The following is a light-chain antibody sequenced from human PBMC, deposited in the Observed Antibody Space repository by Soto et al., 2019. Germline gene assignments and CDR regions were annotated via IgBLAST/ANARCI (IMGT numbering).Light chain of an antibody. V-gene: IGKV1-12*01. J-gene: IGKJ2*01. CDR2: AAS. CDR1: EDINNW. Sequence: DIQMTQSPSSVSASVGDRVTITCRASEDINNWLAWYQQKPGKAPKILIFAASSLERGVPSRFSGSGSGTDFTLTISRLQPEDFATYYCQQSDSTPYTFGQGTKVEI. CDR3: QQSDSTPYT.